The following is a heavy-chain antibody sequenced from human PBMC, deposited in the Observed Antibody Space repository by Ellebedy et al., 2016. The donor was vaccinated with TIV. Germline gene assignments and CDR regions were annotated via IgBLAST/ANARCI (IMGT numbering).Heavy chain of an antibody. CDR1: GFTFSSYW. J-gene: IGHJ4*02. CDR3: AREGGSGGYLDY. V-gene: IGHV3-7*01. D-gene: IGHD3-16*01. CDR2: IKQDGSEK. Sequence: GGSLRLXXAASGFTFSSYWMSWVRQAPGKGLEWVADIKQDGSEKYYVDSVKGRFTISRDNAKNSLYLQMNSLRAEDTAVYYCAREGGSGGYLDYWGQGTLVTVSS.